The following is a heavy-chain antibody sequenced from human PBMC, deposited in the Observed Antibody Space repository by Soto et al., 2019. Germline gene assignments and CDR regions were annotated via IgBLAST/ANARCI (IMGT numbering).Heavy chain of an antibody. V-gene: IGHV4-4*07. CDR1: GDSISGYY. CDR3: GRAGYSCGWYNAIDS. J-gene: IGHJ4*02. CDR2: IYASGST. Sequence: SETLSLTCTVSGDSISGYYWNWIRQPAGKGLEWIWRIYASGSTISNPSLRSRVALSVDTSKKQLPLHLKSVTAADTAMYYCGRAGYSCGWYNAIDSWSQGTLVTVSS. D-gene: IGHD6-19*01.